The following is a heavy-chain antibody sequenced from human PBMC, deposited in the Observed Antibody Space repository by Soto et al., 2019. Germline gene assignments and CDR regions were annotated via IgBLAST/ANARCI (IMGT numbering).Heavy chain of an antibody. D-gene: IGHD4-17*01. J-gene: IGHJ4*02. Sequence: PWGSMRLSCAAAGFTCSSYSMNRVRQASGKGLEWVSYISSSSSTIYYADSVKGRFTVSRDNAKNSLNLQMNSLRAEDTAVYYCARSPYGDYTRFDYWGRGTLVTVSS. CDR2: ISSSSSTI. CDR3: ARSPYGDYTRFDY. V-gene: IGHV3-48*04. CDR1: GFTCSSYS.